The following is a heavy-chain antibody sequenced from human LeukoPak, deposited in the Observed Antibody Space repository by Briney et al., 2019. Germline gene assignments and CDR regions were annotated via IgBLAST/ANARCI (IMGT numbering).Heavy chain of an antibody. CDR3: ARVGIRYFDWFVAFDI. CDR2: ISSSSSYI. CDR1: GFTLSSYS. V-gene: IGHV3-21*01. Sequence: GGSLRLSCAASGFTLSSYSMNWVRQAPGKGLEWVSSISSSSSYIYYADSVKGRFTISRDNAKNSLYLQMNSLRAEDTAVYYCARVGIRYFDWFVAFDIWGQGTMVTVSS. J-gene: IGHJ3*02. D-gene: IGHD3-9*01.